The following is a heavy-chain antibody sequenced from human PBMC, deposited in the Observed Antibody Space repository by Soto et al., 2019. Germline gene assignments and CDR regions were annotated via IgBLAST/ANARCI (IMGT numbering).Heavy chain of an antibody. CDR2: ISYDGSNK. CDR1: GFTFSSYG. V-gene: IGHV3-30*03. Sequence: EGSLRLSCAASGFTFSSYGMHWVRQAPGKGLEWVAVISYDGSNKYYADSVKGRFTISRDNSKSTLYLQINSLRTEDTAVYYCAANFDFWGQGTLVTVSS. J-gene: IGHJ4*02. CDR3: AANFDF.